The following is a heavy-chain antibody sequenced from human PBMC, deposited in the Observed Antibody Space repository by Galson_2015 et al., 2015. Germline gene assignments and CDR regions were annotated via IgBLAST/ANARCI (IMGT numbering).Heavy chain of an antibody. CDR3: ARDLGCSDGICFPGAY. D-gene: IGHD2-15*01. J-gene: IGHJ4*02. V-gene: IGHV1-18*04. CDR1: GYTFPSHG. Sequence: SVKVSCKASGYTFPSHGISWVRQAPGQGLEWMGWINTNSGDANFVRKFQGRVTLTRDTSTRTAYMEIRSLTPDDTAVYFCARDLGCSDGICFPGAYWGQGTLVTVSP. CDR2: INTNSGDA.